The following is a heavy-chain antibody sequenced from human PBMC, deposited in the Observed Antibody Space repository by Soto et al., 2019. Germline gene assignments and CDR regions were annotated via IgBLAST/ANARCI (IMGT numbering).Heavy chain of an antibody. CDR1: GAALSSGGYF. CDR2: IYYSGGT. Sequence: LSLTCTVSGAALSSGGYFYTRVRQPPGKGLEWLGYIYYSGGTNYNPSLKSRVTISLDKSKSQFSLRLISVTAADTAVYYCAREQSDDNYFDPWGQGTLVTVSS. J-gene: IGHJ5*02. V-gene: IGHV4-61*08. D-gene: IGHD6-19*01. CDR3: AREQSDDNYFDP.